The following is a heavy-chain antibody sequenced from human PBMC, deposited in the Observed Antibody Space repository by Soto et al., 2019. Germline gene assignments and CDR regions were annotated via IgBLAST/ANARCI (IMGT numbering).Heavy chain of an antibody. CDR3: ARAMTTATTIDY. CDR1: GGSVSSGSYY. D-gene: IGHD4-17*01. Sequence: SETLSLTCTVSGGSVSSGSYYWSWIRQPPGKGLEWIGYIYYSGSTNYNPSLKSRVTISVDRSKNQFSLKLSSVTAADTAVYYCARAMTTATTIDYCGQGTLVPVSS. J-gene: IGHJ4*02. CDR2: IYYSGST. V-gene: IGHV4-61*01.